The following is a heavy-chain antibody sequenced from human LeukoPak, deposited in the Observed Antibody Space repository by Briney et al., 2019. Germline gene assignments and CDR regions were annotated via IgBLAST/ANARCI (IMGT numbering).Heavy chain of an antibody. J-gene: IGHJ4*02. Sequence: PSETLSLTCTVSGYSISRGYHWGWVRQPPGKGLEWIGSVHHSGSTYYNPSLKSRLTISADTSKNQFSLRLDSVTAADTAVYYCARGGSAAKYYFDYWGQGTLVTVSS. D-gene: IGHD6-13*01. V-gene: IGHV4-38-2*02. CDR3: ARGGSAAKYYFDY. CDR2: VHHSGST. CDR1: GYSISRGYH.